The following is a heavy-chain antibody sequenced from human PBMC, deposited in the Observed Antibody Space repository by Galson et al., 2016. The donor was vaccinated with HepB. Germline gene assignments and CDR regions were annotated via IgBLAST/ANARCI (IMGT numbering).Heavy chain of an antibody. V-gene: IGHV3-33*06. D-gene: IGHD5-24*01. CDR3: VKDLGGAGWLQSGRITYYGKDV. CDR1: GFTFRNYG. J-gene: IGHJ6*02. Sequence: SLRLSCAASGFTFRNYGTHWVRQAPGKGLEWVAAIWYDGNNKYYADSVKGRFTISRDNSKNTLYLQRNSLRVEDTAVYFCVKDLGGAGWLQSGRITYYGKDVWGQGTTVTVSS. CDR2: IWYDGNNK.